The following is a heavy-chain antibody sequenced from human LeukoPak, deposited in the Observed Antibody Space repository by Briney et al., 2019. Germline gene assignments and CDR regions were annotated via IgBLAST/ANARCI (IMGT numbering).Heavy chain of an antibody. V-gene: IGHV3-66*01. D-gene: IGHD3-16*01. CDR1: GFTVSSNY. CDR2: IFSGGST. J-gene: IGHJ4*02. Sequence: GGSRRLSFAAPGFTVSSNYMSWVRQAPGKGLEWVSVIFSGGSTYYADSVKGRFTISRDNSKNTLYLQINNLRAEDTAVYYCARGGPDFDYWGQGTLVTVSS. CDR3: ARGGPDFDY.